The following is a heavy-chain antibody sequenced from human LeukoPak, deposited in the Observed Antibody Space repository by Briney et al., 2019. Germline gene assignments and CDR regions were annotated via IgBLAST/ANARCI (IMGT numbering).Heavy chain of an antibody. D-gene: IGHD3-3*01. CDR1: GFTFSSYS. J-gene: IGHJ4*02. CDR2: ISSSSSTI. CDR3: ARDPTYYDFWSGPFSYFDY. Sequence: GGSLRLSCAASGFTFSSYSMNWVRRAPGKGLEWVSYISSSSSTIYIADSVKGRFTISRDNAKNSLYLQMNSLRAEDTAVYYCARDPTYYDFWSGPFSYFDYWGQGTLVTVSS. V-gene: IGHV3-48*01.